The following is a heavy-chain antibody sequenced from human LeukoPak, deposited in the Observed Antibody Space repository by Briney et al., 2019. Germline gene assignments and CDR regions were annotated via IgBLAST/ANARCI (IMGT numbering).Heavy chain of an antibody. CDR1: GYSFTSYW. V-gene: IGHV5-51*01. Sequence: KFGESLKISCKGSGYSFTSYWIGWVRQMPGKGLEWMGIIYPGDSDTRYSPSFQGQVTISADKSISTAYLQWSSLKASDTAMYYCAGGFTMVRGVNAFDIWGQGTMVTVSS. J-gene: IGHJ3*02. CDR3: AGGFTMVRGVNAFDI. CDR2: IYPGDSDT. D-gene: IGHD3-10*01.